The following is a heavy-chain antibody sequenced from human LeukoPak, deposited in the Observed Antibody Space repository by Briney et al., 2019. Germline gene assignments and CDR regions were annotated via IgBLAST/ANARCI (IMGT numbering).Heavy chain of an antibody. CDR2: ISSSSAYI. J-gene: IGHJ3*01. CDR1: GFIFSDYS. Sequence: GGSLRLSCVASGFIFSDYSMDWVRQAPGKGLEWVSSISSSSAYIFYSDSVKGRFTISRDNAQSSLYLQMNSLRAEDTAVYYFARQAVARPFDLWGQGTMVAVSS. CDR3: ARQAVARPFDL. V-gene: IGHV3-21*06.